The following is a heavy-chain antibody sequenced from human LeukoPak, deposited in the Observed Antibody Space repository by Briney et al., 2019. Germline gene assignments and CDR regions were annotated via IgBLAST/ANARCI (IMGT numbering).Heavy chain of an antibody. D-gene: IGHD3-10*01. CDR1: GFTFSSFG. Sequence: GGSLRLSCAASGFTFSSFGIHWVRQAPGKGLEWVAFIRFDGSHKYYADSVKGRFTISRDNAKNSLYLQMNSLRAEDTAVYYCARDSSGFGLQLPDFDYWGQGTLVTVSS. CDR3: ARDSSGFGLQLPDFDY. CDR2: IRFDGSHK. V-gene: IGHV3-30*02. J-gene: IGHJ4*02.